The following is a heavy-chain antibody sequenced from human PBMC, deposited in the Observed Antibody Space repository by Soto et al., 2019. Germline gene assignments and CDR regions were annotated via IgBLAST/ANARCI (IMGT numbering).Heavy chain of an antibody. D-gene: IGHD2-21*02. CDR1: GFTFSSYA. CDR3: ARDLRVYGGNSYAFDI. Sequence: LSCAASGFTFSSYAMHWVRQAPGKGLEWVAVISYDGSNKYYADSVKGRFTISRDNSKNTLYLQMNSLRAEDTAVYYCARDLRVYGGNSYAFDIWGQGTMVTVSS. J-gene: IGHJ3*02. CDR2: ISYDGSNK. V-gene: IGHV3-30-3*01.